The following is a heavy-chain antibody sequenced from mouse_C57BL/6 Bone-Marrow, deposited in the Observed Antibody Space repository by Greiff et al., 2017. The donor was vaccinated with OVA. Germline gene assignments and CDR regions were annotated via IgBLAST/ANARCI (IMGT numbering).Heavy chain of an antibody. D-gene: IGHD2-4*01. Sequence: EVQLQQSGAELVRPGASVKLSCTASGFNIKDDYMHWVKQRPEQGLEWIGWIDPENGDTEYASKFQGKANITADKSSNTAYLQLSSLTSEDTAVYYCTTRPLYYDCAGYYFDYWGQGTTLTVSS. CDR1: GFNIKDDY. J-gene: IGHJ2*01. CDR3: TTRPLYYDCAGYYFDY. CDR2: IDPENGDT. V-gene: IGHV14-4*01.